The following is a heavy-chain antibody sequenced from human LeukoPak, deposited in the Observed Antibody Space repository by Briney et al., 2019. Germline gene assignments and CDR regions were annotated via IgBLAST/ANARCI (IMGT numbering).Heavy chain of an antibody. Sequence: SETLSLTCTVSGGSVSSGGYYWSWVRQPPGRGLEWIGYLFFGGSTNYNPSLKSRVTISSDTSKNQLSLKLTSVTAADTAVYYCARAGGGWSFDYLGQGTLVTVSS. CDR2: LFFGGST. CDR3: ARAGGGWSFDY. V-gene: IGHV4-61*08. D-gene: IGHD6-19*01. CDR1: GGSVSSGGYY. J-gene: IGHJ4*02.